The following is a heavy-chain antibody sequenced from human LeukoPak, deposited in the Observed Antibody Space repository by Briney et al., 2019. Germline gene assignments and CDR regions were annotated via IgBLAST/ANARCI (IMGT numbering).Heavy chain of an antibody. CDR1: GLTVSSNH. J-gene: IGHJ4*02. D-gene: IGHD4/OR15-4a*01. Sequence: GGSLRLSCAASGLTVSSNHVSWVRQAPGKGLEWVSVIYSGGSTAYADSVKGRFTISRDNSKNTLYLQLNSLRVEDTAVFYCARDPGGAKFDYWGQGTLVTVSS. V-gene: IGHV3-53*01. CDR2: IYSGGST. CDR3: ARDPGGAKFDY.